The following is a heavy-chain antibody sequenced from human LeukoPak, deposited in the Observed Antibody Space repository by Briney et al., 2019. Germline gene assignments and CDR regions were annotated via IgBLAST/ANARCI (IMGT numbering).Heavy chain of an antibody. V-gene: IGHV3-23*01. Sequence: GGSLRLSFSSSGFRFSSYAMAWVRPAPGKGLEWVSTIGGGGVRTYYADSVKGRFTISRDDSNNRLYLQMNSLRAEDTAVYYCASQGDCSGDGCFFEPPDFDYWGQGTLVTVSS. CDR2: IGGGGVRT. J-gene: IGHJ4*02. D-gene: IGHD2-15*01. CDR3: ASQGDCSGDGCFFEPPDFDY. CDR1: GFRFSSYA.